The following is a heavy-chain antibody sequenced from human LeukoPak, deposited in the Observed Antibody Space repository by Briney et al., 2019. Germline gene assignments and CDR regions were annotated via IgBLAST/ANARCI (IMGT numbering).Heavy chain of an antibody. CDR2: ISSSSSYI. D-gene: IGHD3-3*01. CDR3: ARDAELEPIEVGEGLQGLDI. V-gene: IGHV3-21*01. J-gene: IGHJ3*02. Sequence: GGSLRLSCAASGFTFSSYSMNWVRQAPGKGLEWVSSISSSSSYIYYADSVKGRFTISRDNAKNSLYLQMNSLRAEDTAVYYCARDAELEPIEVGEGLQGLDIWGQGTMVTVSS. CDR1: GFTFSSYS.